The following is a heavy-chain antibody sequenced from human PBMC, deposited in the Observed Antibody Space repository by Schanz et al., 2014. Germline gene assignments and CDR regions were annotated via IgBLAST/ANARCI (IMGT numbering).Heavy chain of an antibody. J-gene: IGHJ1*01. Sequence: ASAFTFSSYGRHWVRPAPGKGLAWVAVISFDGSEKYYADSVKGRFTISRDNSKKTLYLKRNSRRAEDTLVDYCVASSRCYDLGNYQIWGEG. CDR2: ISFDGSEK. CDR3: VASSRCYDLGNYQI. D-gene: IGHD6-19*01. CDR1: AFTFSSYG. V-gene: IGHV3-30*03.